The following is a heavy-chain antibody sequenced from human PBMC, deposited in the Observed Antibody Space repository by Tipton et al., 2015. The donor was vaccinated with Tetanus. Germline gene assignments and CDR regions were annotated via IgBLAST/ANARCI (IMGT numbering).Heavy chain of an antibody. CDR3: ARDRGNFWSGEGGFDP. CDR2: IYYSGST. Sequence: TLSLTCTVSGGSISSYYWSWIRQPPGKGLEWIGYIYYSGSTNYNPSLKSRVTISVDTSKNQFSLKLSSVTAADTAVYYCARDRGNFWSGEGGFDPWGQGPLVTVSS. CDR1: GGSISSYY. D-gene: IGHD3-3*01. V-gene: IGHV4-59*01. J-gene: IGHJ5*02.